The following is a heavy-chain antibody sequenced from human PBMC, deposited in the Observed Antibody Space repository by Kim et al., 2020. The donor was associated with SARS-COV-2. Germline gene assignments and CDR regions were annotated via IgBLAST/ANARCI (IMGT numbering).Heavy chain of an antibody. CDR2: IDPSDSYT. D-gene: IGHD2-15*01. CDR3: ARHFGVVGALVSVDWFDP. V-gene: IGHV5-10-1*01. CDR1: GYSFTSYW. J-gene: IGHJ5*02. Sequence: GESLKISCKGSGYSFTSYWISWVRQMPEKGLEWMGRIDPSDSYTNYSPSFQGHVTISADKSISTAYLQWSSLKASDTAIYYCARHFGVVGALVSVDWFDPWGQGTLVTVSS.